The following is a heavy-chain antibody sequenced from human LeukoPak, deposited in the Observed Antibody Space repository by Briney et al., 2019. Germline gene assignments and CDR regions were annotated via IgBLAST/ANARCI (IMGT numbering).Heavy chain of an antibody. D-gene: IGHD4-23*01. CDR1: GFTFSSYW. V-gene: IGHV3-7*01. CDR2: INKDGGEK. J-gene: IGHJ4*02. Sequence: GGSLRLSCAASGFTFSSYWMSWVRQAPGKGLEWVANINKDGGEKYYVDSVKGRFTISRDNSKNTLYLQMNSLRAEDTAVYYCAKDLGDYDGNSDLNYWGQGTLVTVSS. CDR3: AKDLGDYDGNSDLNY.